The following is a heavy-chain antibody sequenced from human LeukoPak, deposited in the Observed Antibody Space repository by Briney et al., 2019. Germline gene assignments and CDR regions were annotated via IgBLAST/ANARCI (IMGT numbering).Heavy chain of an antibody. CDR1: GGSISSGGYY. Sequence: SQTLSLTCTVSGGSISSGGYYWRWIRQHPGTGLEWIGYIYYSGSTYYNPSLKSRVTISVDTSKNQFSLKLSSVTAADTAVYYCASRAVAGTPDYFDYWGQGTLVTVSS. J-gene: IGHJ4*02. D-gene: IGHD6-19*01. V-gene: IGHV4-31*03. CDR3: ASRAVAGTPDYFDY. CDR2: IYYSGST.